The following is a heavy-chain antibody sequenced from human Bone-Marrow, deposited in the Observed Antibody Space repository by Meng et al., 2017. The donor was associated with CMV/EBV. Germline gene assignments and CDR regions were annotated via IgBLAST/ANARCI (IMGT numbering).Heavy chain of an antibody. D-gene: IGHD2-2*01. CDR3: ARTHCSSTSCSNYYYYGMDV. Sequence: ASVKGSCNASGYTFTSYYMHWVRQAPGQGLEWMGIINPSGGSTSYAQKFQGRVTMTRDTSTSTVYMELSSLRSEDTAVYYCARTHCSSTSCSNYYYYGMDVWGQGTTVTVSS. J-gene: IGHJ6*02. CDR2: INPSGGST. CDR1: GYTFTSYY. V-gene: IGHV1-46*01.